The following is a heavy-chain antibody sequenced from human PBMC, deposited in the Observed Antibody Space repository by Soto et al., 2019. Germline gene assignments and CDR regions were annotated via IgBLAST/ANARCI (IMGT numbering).Heavy chain of an antibody. CDR1: GFTFSSYA. D-gene: IGHD1-20*01. V-gene: IGHV3-30-3*01. CDR2: ISYDGSNK. J-gene: IGHJ4*02. Sequence: SLRLSCAASGFTFSSYAMHWVRQAPGKGLEWVAVISYDGSNKYYADSVKGRFTISRDNSKNTLYLQMNSLRAEDTAVYYCAREALKWKGAPTSPDYWGQGTLVTVSS. CDR3: AREALKWKGAPTSPDY.